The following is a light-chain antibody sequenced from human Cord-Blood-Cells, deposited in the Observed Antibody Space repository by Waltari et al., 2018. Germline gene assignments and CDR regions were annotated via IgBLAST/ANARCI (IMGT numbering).Light chain of an antibody. CDR3: QQYGSSPPT. Sequence: ELVLTQSPATSSLSPGERATLSCGASQSVSSSYLAWYQQKPGLAPRLLIYDASSRATGIPDRFSGSGSGTDFTLTISRLEPEDFAVYYCQQYGSSPPTFGQGTKVEIK. CDR1: QSVSSSY. CDR2: DAS. V-gene: IGKV3D-20*01. J-gene: IGKJ1*01.